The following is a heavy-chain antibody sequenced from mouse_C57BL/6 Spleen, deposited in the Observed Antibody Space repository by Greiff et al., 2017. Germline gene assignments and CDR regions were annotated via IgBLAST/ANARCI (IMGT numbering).Heavy chain of an antibody. CDR1: GYTFTSYW. CDR2: IDPSDSYT. V-gene: IGHV1-59*01. CDR3: ARARGYGSSYGYFDV. D-gene: IGHD1-1*01. Sequence: VQLQQPGAELVRPGTSVKLSCKASGYTFTSYWMHWVKQRPGQGLEWIGVIDPSDSYTNYNQKFKGKATLTVDTSSSTAYMQLSSLTSEDSAVYYCARARGYGSSYGYFDVWGTGTTVTVSS. J-gene: IGHJ1*03.